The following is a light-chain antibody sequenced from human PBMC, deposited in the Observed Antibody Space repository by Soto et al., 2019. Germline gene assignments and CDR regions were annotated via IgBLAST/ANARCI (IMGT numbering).Light chain of an antibody. CDR3: QQYGSSPLT. J-gene: IGKJ4*01. CDR2: DTS. CDR1: QSISNY. V-gene: IGKV3-20*01. Sequence: EIVLTQSPGTLSLSPGERATLSCWASQSISNYLGWYQQKPGQAPRLLIYDTSNRATGIPARFSGSGSGTQFTLTISRLEPEDFAVYFCQQYGSSPLTFGGGTKVDI.